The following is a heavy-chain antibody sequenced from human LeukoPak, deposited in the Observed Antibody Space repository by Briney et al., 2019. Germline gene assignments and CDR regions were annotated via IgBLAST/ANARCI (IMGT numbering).Heavy chain of an antibody. V-gene: IGHV3-7*01. CDR2: IKQDGSEK. Sequence: PGRSLRLSCAASGFTFSSYWMSWVRQAPGKGLEWVANIKQDGSEKYYVDSVKGRFTISRDNAKNSLYLQMNSLRAEDTAVYYCARDLSTPLGGYYMSGFDYWGQGTLVTVSS. J-gene: IGHJ4*02. CDR3: ARDLSTPLGGYYMSGFDY. CDR1: GFTFSSYW. D-gene: IGHD3-3*01.